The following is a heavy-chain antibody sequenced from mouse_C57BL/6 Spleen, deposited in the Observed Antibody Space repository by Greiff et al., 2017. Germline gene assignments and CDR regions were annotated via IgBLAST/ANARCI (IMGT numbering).Heavy chain of an antibody. CDR1: GYTFTDYE. D-gene: IGHD1-1*01. V-gene: IGHV1-15*01. CDR2: IDPETGGT. Sequence: VKLQESGAELVRPGASVTLSCKASGYTFTDYEMHWVKQTPVHGLEWIGAIDPETGGTAYNQKFKGKAILTADKSSSTAYMELRSLTSEDSAVYYCTRGGYGSSYGVDYWGQGTTLTVSS. CDR3: TRGGYGSSYGVDY. J-gene: IGHJ2*01.